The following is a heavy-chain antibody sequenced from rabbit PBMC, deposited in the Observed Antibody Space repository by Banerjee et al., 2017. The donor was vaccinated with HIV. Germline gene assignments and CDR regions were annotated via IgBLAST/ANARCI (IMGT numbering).Heavy chain of an antibody. CDR1: GFSFSSSYW. D-gene: IGHD6-1*01. Sequence: QEQLVESGGDLVKPEGSLTLTCTASGFSFSSSYWICWVRQAPGKGLEWIACINTNTGNTVYASWAKGPFTISKTSSTTVTLQMTSLTVADTATYFCGRDRDGDAGYGSLALWGPGTLVTVS. CDR3: GRDRDGDAGYGSLAL. CDR2: INTNTGNT. J-gene: IGHJ4*01. V-gene: IGHV1S45*01.